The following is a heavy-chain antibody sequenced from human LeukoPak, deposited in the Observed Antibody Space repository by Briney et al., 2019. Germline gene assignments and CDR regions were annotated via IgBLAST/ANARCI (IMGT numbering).Heavy chain of an antibody. Sequence: PGGSLRLSCAASGFTFSSYAMHWVRQAPGKGLEWVAVISYDGSNKYYADSVKGRFTISRDNSKNTLYLQMNRLRAEDTAVYYCARDPYPGIAAAGTNFDYWGQGTLVTVSS. CDR3: ARDPYPGIAAAGTNFDY. CDR2: ISYDGSNK. D-gene: IGHD6-13*01. J-gene: IGHJ4*02. CDR1: GFTFSSYA. V-gene: IGHV3-30-3*01.